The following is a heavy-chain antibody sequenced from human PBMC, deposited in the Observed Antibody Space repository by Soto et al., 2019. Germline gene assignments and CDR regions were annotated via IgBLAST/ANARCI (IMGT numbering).Heavy chain of an antibody. Sequence: QVQLQESGPGLVKPSQTLSLTCTVSGGSISSGGYYWSWIRQHPGKGLEWIGYIYYSGSTYYNPSLKSRVTISVDTSKNQFSLKLSSVTAADTAVYYCARTGCSSTSCYGEPYFDYWGQGTLVTVSS. D-gene: IGHD2-2*01. CDR1: GGSISSGGYY. V-gene: IGHV4-31*03. CDR3: ARTGCSSTSCYGEPYFDY. CDR2: IYYSGST. J-gene: IGHJ4*02.